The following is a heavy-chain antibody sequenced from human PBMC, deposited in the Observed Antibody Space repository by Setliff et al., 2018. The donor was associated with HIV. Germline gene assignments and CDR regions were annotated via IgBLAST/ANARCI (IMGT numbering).Heavy chain of an antibody. CDR2: ISYSGNI. CDR1: GGSISSSSYY. V-gene: IGHV4-39*01. CDR3: ARHVILLEWLSYFYMDV. Sequence: SETLSLTCTVSGGSISSSSYYWGWIRQPPGKGLEWIGSISYSGNIYYNASLKSRVTISLDTSKRQLSLRLTSVTAADTAVYYCARHVILLEWLSYFYMDVWGKGAMVTVSS. J-gene: IGHJ6*03. D-gene: IGHD6-19*01.